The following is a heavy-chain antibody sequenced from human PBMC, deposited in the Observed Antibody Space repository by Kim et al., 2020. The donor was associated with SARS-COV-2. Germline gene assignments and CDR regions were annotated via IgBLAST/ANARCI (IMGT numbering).Heavy chain of an antibody. D-gene: IGHD2-2*01. CDR3: ATNSVVPAATPPSDYYYYGMDV. V-gene: IGHV4-39*01. Sequence: SETLSLTCTVSGGSISSSSYYWGWIRQPPGKGLEWIGSIYYSGSTYYNPSLKSRVTISVDTSKNQFSLKLSSVTAADTAVYYCATNSVVPAATPPSDYYYYGMDVWGQGTTVTVSS. J-gene: IGHJ6*02. CDR2: IYYSGST. CDR1: GGSISSSSYY.